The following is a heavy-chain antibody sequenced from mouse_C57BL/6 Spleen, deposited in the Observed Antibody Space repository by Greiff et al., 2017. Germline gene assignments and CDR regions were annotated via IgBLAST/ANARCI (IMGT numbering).Heavy chain of an antibody. CDR3: ARGDYYDSRGDYYAMDY. J-gene: IGHJ4*01. CDR1: GYTFTDYY. Sequence: VQLQQSGPVLVKPGASVKMSCKASGYTFTDYYMNWVKQSHGKSLEWIGVINPYNGGTSYNQKFKGKATLTVDKSSSTAYMELNSLTSEDSAVYYCARGDYYDSRGDYYAMDYWGQGTSVTVSS. CDR2: INPYNGGT. V-gene: IGHV1-19*01. D-gene: IGHD1-1*01.